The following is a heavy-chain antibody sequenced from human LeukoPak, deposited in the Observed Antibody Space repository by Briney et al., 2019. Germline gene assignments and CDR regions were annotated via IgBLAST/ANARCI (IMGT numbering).Heavy chain of an antibody. CDR1: GFIVSSNY. CDR3: AGDKWLPQRGIEYYFDY. D-gene: IGHD5-12*01. CDR2: IYSGSST. V-gene: IGHV3-66*01. J-gene: IGHJ4*02. Sequence: GGSLRLSCAASGFIVSSNYMLWLRHAPGKGVGWVSDIYSGSSTLYADSVKGRFTISRDNSKNTLYLQMNSLRAEDTAVYYCAGDKWLPQRGIEYYFDYWGQGTLVTVSS.